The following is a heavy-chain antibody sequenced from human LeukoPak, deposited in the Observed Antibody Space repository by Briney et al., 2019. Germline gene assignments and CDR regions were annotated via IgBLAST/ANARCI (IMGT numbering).Heavy chain of an antibody. CDR2: FDPEDGET. D-gene: IGHD3-10*01. J-gene: IGHJ4*02. Sequence: GASVKVSCKVSGYTLTELSMHWVRQAPGKGLEWMGGFDPEDGETIYAQKFQGRVTMTEDTSTDTAYMELSSLRSEDTAVYYCAGFGELLFAFDYWGQGTLVTVSS. CDR3: AGFGELLFAFDY. CDR1: GYTLTELS. V-gene: IGHV1-24*01.